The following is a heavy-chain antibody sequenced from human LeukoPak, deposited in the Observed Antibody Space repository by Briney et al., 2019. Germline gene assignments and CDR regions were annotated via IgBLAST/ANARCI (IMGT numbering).Heavy chain of an antibody. CDR1: GGSISSYY. Sequence: PSETLSLTCTVSGGSISSYYWSWIRQPPGNGLEWIGSIYYSGSTYYNPSLKSRVTISVDTSKNQFSLKLSSVTAADTAVYYCAILRYSSSWFRAYYYGMDVWGQGTTVTVSS. J-gene: IGHJ6*02. CDR3: AILRYSSSWFRAYYYGMDV. V-gene: IGHV4-59*05. CDR2: IYYSGST. D-gene: IGHD6-13*01.